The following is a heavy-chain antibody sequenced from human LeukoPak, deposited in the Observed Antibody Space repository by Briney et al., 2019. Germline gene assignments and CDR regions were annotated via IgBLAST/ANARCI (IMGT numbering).Heavy chain of an antibody. CDR2: ISTKSDYI. D-gene: IGHD5-12*01. CDR3: TRDSGYNAFDI. CDR1: GFTFSSYA. Sequence: GGSLRLSCAASGFTFSSYAMSWVRQAPGKGLEWVSSISTKSDYIHYADSVKGRFTISRDNAKNSLFLQMNSLRGEDTAVYYCTRDSGYNAFDIWGQGTMVTVSS. J-gene: IGHJ3*02. V-gene: IGHV3-21*01.